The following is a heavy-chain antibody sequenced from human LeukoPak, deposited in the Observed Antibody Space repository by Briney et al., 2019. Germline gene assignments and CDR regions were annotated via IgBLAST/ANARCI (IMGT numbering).Heavy chain of an antibody. CDR1: GYTFTSYY. CDR3: ARSETIESNYYYYGMDV. Sequence: GASVTVSCKASGYTFTSYYMHWVRQAPGQRLEWMGWINAGNGNTKYSQKFQGRVTITRDTSASTAYMELSSLRSEDTAVYYCARSETIESNYYYYGMDVWGQGTTVTVSS. D-gene: IGHD3-9*01. V-gene: IGHV1-3*01. J-gene: IGHJ6*02. CDR2: INAGNGNT.